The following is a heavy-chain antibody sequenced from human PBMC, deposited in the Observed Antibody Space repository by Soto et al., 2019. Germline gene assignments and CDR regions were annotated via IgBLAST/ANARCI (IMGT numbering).Heavy chain of an antibody. D-gene: IGHD2-15*01. Sequence: EVQLVETGGGLIQPGGSLRLSCAASGFTVSSNYMSWVRQAPGTGLEWFSVIYSGGSTYYADSVKGRFTISRDNSKNTLDLQMNSLRAEDTAVYYCARDRPDCSGGSCYYDYWGQGTLVTVSS. CDR3: ARDRPDCSGGSCYYDY. V-gene: IGHV3-53*02. J-gene: IGHJ4*02. CDR1: GFTVSSNY. CDR2: IYSGGST.